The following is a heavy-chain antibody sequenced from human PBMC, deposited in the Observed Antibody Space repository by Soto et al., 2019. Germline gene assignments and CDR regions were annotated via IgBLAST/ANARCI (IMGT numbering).Heavy chain of an antibody. CDR1: GFTFSSYS. CDR3: ARMALRGIVVVPAATHFDY. Sequence: GALRLSCAASGFTFSSYSMNWVRQAPGKGLEWVSSISSSSSYIYYADSVKGRFTISRDNAKNSLYLQMNSLRAEDTAVYYCARMALRGIVVVPAATHFDYWGQGTLVTVSS. J-gene: IGHJ4*02. CDR2: ISSSSSYI. V-gene: IGHV3-21*01. D-gene: IGHD2-2*01.